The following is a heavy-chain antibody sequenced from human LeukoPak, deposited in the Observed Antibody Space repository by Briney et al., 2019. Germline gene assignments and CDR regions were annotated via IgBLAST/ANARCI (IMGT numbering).Heavy chain of an antibody. V-gene: IGHV3-23*01. Sequence: GGSLRLSCAASGFTVSSNYMSWVRQAPGKGLEWVSGISGSGGSTYDADSVKGRFTISRDNSKNTPYLQMNSLRAEDTAVYYCAKDQDVGYYDSSGYYDYWGQGTLVTVSS. CDR3: AKDQDVGYYDSSGYYDY. D-gene: IGHD3-22*01. CDR2: ISGSGGST. J-gene: IGHJ4*02. CDR1: GFTVSSNY.